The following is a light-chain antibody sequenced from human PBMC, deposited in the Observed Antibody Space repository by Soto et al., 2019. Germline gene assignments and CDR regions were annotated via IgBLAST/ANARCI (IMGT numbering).Light chain of an antibody. CDR3: LQDYNYPRT. J-gene: IGKJ1*01. V-gene: IGKV1-6*01. Sequence: AIQMTQSPSSLSAAVGDRVTITCRASQGITNDLGLYQQKPGKAPKLLIYAASSLQSGVPSRFSGSGSGKDFTLTSSSLQPEDFATYYCLQDYNYPRTFGQGTNVEIK. CDR2: AAS. CDR1: QGITND.